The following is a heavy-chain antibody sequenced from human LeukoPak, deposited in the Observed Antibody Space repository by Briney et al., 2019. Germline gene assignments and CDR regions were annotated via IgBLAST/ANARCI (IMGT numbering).Heavy chain of an antibody. D-gene: IGHD6-19*01. CDR2: INPNSGGT. CDR1: GYTFNGYY. V-gene: IGHV1-2*02. CDR3: ARAVYSSGWTDY. J-gene: IGHJ4*02. Sequence: ASVKVSCKASGYTFNGYYIHWVRQAPGQGLEWMGWINPNSGGTNYAQKFQGRVTMTRDTSISTAYMELSRLRSDDTAVYYCARAVYSSGWTDYWGQGTLVTVSS.